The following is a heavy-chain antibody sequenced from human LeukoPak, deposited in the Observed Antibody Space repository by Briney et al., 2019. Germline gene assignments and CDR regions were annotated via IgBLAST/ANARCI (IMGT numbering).Heavy chain of an antibody. J-gene: IGHJ6*03. CDR2: ISDSGKT. D-gene: IGHD3-22*01. CDR3: SRLTHSYYADTAGYYPYYYMDV. Sequence: SETLSLTCTVSGDSISSSDYYWGWIRQSPGKGLEWIGRISDSGKTFYNPSLKSRVTMSVDTSKNLFSLRLNSVTAADTAVYYCSRLTHSYYADTAGYYPYYYMDVWGEGATVTVSS. V-gene: IGHV4-39*02. CDR1: GDSISSSDYY.